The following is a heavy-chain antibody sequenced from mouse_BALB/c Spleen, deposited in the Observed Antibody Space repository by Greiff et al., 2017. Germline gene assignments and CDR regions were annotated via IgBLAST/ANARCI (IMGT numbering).Heavy chain of an antibody. V-gene: IGHV5-17*02. J-gene: IGHJ1*01. Sequence: EVQLVESGGGLVQPGGSRKLSCAASGFTFSSFGMHWVRQAPEKGLEWVAYISSGSSTIYYADTVKGRFTISRDNPKNTLFLQMTSLRSEDTAMYYCARAVAYYGDWYFDVWGAGTTVTVSS. D-gene: IGHD2-10*01. CDR1: GFTFSSFG. CDR3: ARAVAYYGDWYFDV. CDR2: ISSGSSTI.